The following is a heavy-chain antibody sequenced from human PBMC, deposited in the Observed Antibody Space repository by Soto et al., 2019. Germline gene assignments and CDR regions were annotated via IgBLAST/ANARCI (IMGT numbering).Heavy chain of an antibody. CDR3: ARIDIVATIALDAFDI. V-gene: IGHV3-53*04. CDR2: IYSGGST. J-gene: IGHJ3*02. Sequence: GESLKISCAASGFTVSSNYMSWVRQAPGKGLEWVSVIYSGGSTYYADSVKGRFTISRHNSKNTLYLQMNSLRAEDTAVYYCARIDIVATIALDAFDIWGQGTMVTVSS. D-gene: IGHD5-12*01. CDR1: GFTVSSNY.